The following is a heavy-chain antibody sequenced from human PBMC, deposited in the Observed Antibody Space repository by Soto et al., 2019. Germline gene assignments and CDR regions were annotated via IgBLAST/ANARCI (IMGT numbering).Heavy chain of an antibody. Sequence: VQLVQSGAEVKKPGASVKVSCKASGYTFTSYGISWVRQAPGQGLEWMGWISAYNGNTSYAQKLQGRVTMTTETATSTAYMELRSLSSDDTAVYYCARVTYYYDSSGYSNRYYYYGMDVWGHGTTVTVSS. CDR2: ISAYNGNT. J-gene: IGHJ6*02. V-gene: IGHV1-18*01. CDR3: ARVTYYYDSSGYSNRYYYYGMDV. CDR1: GYTFTSYG. D-gene: IGHD3-22*01.